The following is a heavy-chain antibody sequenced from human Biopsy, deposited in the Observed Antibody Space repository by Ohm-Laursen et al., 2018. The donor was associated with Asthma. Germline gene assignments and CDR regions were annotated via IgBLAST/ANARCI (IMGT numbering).Heavy chain of an antibody. J-gene: IGHJ4*02. CDR2: IYYSGST. V-gene: IGHV4-31*03. CDR3: ARAQDYYDSRGYYRSFDY. CDR1: YGSINSGGYY. D-gene: IGHD3-22*01. Sequence: TLSLTCPVSYGSINSGGYYWTWIRQHPGKGLEWIEFIYYSGSTYYNPSLKSRVGISKDTSKNHFSLKLSSVTAADAAVYYCARAQDYYDSRGYYRSFDYWGQGTLVTVSS.